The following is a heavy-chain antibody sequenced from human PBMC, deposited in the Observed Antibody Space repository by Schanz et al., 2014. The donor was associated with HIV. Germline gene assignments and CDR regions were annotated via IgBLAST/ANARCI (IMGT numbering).Heavy chain of an antibody. CDR2: INHDGSVK. CDR1: GRKESEKG. Sequence: EGKGGEEGGGRGKRGGRGRREGEAWGRKESEKGRRRVRQAPGKGLEWVANINHDGSVKGYLASVKGRVTISRDNAKNSLYLQMNSLRVEDTALFYCARRRADQKTFDYWGQGALVTVSS. J-gene: IGHJ4*02. CDR3: ARRRADQKTFDY. V-gene: IGHV3-7*01. D-gene: IGHD2-2*01.